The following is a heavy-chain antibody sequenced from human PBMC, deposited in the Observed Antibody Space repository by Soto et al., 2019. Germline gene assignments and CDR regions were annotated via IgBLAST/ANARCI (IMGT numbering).Heavy chain of an antibody. CDR1: GDSISRSHW. CDR2: IAHSGIT. D-gene: IGHD3-22*01. V-gene: IGHV4-4*02. CDR3: ARVRYDRSGFDH. Sequence: QVQLQESGPGLVRPSGALSVTCAVSGDSISRSHWWSWVRQSPGKGLEWIGEIAHSGITNYNTSHKSRVTISGDKSKNQLSLKLTSVTAADTAVYYCARVRYDRSGFDHWGQGTLVSVSS. J-gene: IGHJ4*02.